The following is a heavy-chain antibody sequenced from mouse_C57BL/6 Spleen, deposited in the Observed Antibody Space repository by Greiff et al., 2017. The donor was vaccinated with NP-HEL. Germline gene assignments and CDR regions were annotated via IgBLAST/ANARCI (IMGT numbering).Heavy chain of an antibody. CDR3: ARSRGWLEGAY. D-gene: IGHD2-3*01. J-gene: IGHJ3*01. CDR1: GYTFTSYW. V-gene: IGHV1-69*01. Sequence: QVQLKQPGAELVMPGASVKLSCKASGYTFTSYWMHWVKQRPGQGLEWIGEIDPSDSYTNYNQKFKGKSTLTVDKSSSTAYMQLSSLTSEDSAVYYCARSRGWLEGAYWGQGTLVTVSA. CDR2: IDPSDSYT.